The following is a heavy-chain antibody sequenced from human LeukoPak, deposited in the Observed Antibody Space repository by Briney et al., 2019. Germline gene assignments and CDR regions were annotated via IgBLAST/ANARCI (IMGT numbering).Heavy chain of an antibody. J-gene: IGHJ5*02. D-gene: IGHD3-9*01. CDR1: GYSISSGYY. V-gene: IGHV4-38-2*01. CDR3: ARGEQLRYFDWLRRGGGKFDP. Sequence: SETLSLTCAVSGYSISSGYYWGWIRQPPGKGLEWIGSIYHSGSTYYNPSLKSRVTISVDTSKNQFSLKLSSVTAADTAVYYCARGEQLRYFDWLRRGGGKFDPWGQGTLVTVSS. CDR2: IYHSGST.